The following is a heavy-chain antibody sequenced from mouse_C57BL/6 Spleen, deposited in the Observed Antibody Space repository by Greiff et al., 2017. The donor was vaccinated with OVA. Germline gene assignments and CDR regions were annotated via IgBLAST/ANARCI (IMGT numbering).Heavy chain of an antibody. CDR2: IHPNSGST. Sequence: QVQLQQPGAELVKPGASVKLSCKASGYTFTSYWMHWVKQRPGQGLEWIGMIHPNSGSTNYNEKFKSKATLTVDKSSSTAYMQLSSLTSEDSAVYYCARRGYEYDGAWFAYWGQGTLVTVSA. J-gene: IGHJ3*01. V-gene: IGHV1-64*01. CDR1: GYTFTSYW. CDR3: ARRGYEYDGAWFAY. D-gene: IGHD2-4*01.